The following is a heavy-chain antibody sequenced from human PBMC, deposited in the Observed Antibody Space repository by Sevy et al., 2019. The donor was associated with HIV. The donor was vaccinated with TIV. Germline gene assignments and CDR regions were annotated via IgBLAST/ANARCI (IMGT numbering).Heavy chain of an antibody. D-gene: IGHD3-22*01. V-gene: IGHV3-48*02. CDR3: AREVDSSGYYSIPRYYYYGMDV. CDR1: GFTFSSYN. Sequence: GGSLRLSCAASGFTFSSYNMNWVRQAPGKGLEWVSYISSSSSTIYYADSVKGRFTISRDNAKNSLYLQMNSLRDEETAVYYCAREVDSSGYYSIPRYYYYGMDVWGQGTTVTVSS. CDR2: ISSSSSTI. J-gene: IGHJ6*02.